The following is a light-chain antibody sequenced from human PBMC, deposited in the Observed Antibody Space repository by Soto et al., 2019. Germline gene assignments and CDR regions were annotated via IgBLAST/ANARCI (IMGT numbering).Light chain of an antibody. V-gene: IGKV3-11*01. Sequence: EIVLTQSPATLSLSPGERATLFCRASQSVNSHLGWYQQKPGQVPRLLIYDTSNRATGIPARFSGSGSGTDFTLTISSLAPEDFAVYYCQHRSNWPPGFGQGTRLEIK. CDR3: QHRSNWPPG. CDR1: QSVNSH. J-gene: IGKJ5*01. CDR2: DTS.